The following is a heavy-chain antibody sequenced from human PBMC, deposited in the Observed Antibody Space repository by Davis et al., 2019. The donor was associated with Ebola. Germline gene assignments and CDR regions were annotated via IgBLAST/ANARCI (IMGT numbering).Heavy chain of an antibody. CDR1: GFTFSSYG. CDR2: VRSHGSDD. J-gene: IGHJ5*02. CDR3: ARGNRYCSGDTCANWFDP. Sequence: GGSLRLSCAASGFTFSSYGMHWVRQAPGRGLEWVAFVRSHGSDDHYADSVKGRFTISRDNAKNTLYLQMNSLRAEDTAVYYCARGNRYCSGDTCANWFDPWGQGTLVTVSS. D-gene: IGHD2-15*01. V-gene: IGHV3-30*02.